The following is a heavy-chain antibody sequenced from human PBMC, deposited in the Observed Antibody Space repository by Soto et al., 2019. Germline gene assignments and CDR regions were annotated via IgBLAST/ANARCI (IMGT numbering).Heavy chain of an antibody. CDR1: GFTFSSNS. V-gene: IGHV3-21*01. D-gene: IGHD6-13*01. CDR2: ISSSSSYI. CDR3: ARDPVVGSSSWYGGHDAFDI. J-gene: IGHJ3*02. Sequence: LRLSYAASGFTFSSNSINWVRQAPGKGLEWVSSISSSSSYIYYADSVKGRFTISRDNAKNSLYLQMNSLRAEDTAVYYCARDPVVGSSSWYGGHDAFDIWGQGTMVTVSS.